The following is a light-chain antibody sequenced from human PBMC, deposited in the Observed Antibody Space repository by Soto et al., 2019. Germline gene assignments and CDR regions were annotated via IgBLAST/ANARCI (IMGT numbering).Light chain of an antibody. CDR3: CSYVGSSTYV. V-gene: IGLV2-23*01. Sequence: QSALTQPASVSGSPGQSITISCTGTSSDVGSYNLVSWYQQHPGIAPKLMIYEGSKRPSGVSNRFSGSKSGNTASLTISGHPDEDEADYYCCSYVGSSTYVFGTGTKLTVL. CDR1: SSDVGSYNL. CDR2: EGS. J-gene: IGLJ1*01.